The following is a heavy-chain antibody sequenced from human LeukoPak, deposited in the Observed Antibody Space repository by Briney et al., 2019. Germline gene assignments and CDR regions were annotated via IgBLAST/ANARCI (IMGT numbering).Heavy chain of an antibody. J-gene: IGHJ4*01. V-gene: IGHV1-18*01. CDR3: ARDGGSGSQGY. D-gene: IGHD3-10*01. CDR1: GYTFSSHG. Sequence: ASVELSCKASGYTFSSHGINWVRQAPGQGLEWMGWISPYNGNTNYAQKFQGRVTMTTDTSTSTAYMELRSLRSDDTAVYYCARDGGSGSQGYWGHGNLFTVSS. CDR2: ISPYNGNT.